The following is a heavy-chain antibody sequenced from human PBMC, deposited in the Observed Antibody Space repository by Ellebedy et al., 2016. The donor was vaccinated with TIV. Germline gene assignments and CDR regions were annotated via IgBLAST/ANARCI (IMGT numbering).Heavy chain of an antibody. J-gene: IGHJ4*02. D-gene: IGHD1-1*01. Sequence: GESLKISCAGSGLPFSGHAMNWVRQAPGKGLEWVATITNIGDRAYYSDSVKGRFTISRDNSRNTVYLQVNSLRAEDTAQYFCTTDEDDAWNQMVYWGQGTLVIVSS. V-gene: IGHV3-23*01. CDR2: ITNIGDRA. CDR1: GLPFSGHA. CDR3: TTDEDDAWNQMVY.